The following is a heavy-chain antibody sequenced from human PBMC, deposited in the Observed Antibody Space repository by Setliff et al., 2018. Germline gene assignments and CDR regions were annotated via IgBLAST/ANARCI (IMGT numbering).Heavy chain of an antibody. V-gene: IGHV4-34*01. CDR1: GGTFSDYH. J-gene: IGHJ4*02. Sequence: PSETLSLTCAAYGGTFSDYHWTWIRQSPEKGLEWLGEINHRGSTNYNPSLKSRVTISIDTSKDQFSLKLISMTAADTAVYYCARGRNIAARLLDSWGQGTLVTVSS. CDR3: ARGRNIAARLLDS. D-gene: IGHD6-6*01. CDR2: INHRGST.